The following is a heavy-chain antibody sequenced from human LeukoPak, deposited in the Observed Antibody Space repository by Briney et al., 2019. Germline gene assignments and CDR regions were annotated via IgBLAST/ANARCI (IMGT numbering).Heavy chain of an antibody. CDR3: ARDLRRGRYCSSTSCPDWFDP. V-gene: IGHV4-4*07. Sequence: SETLSLTCTVSGGSISSYYWSWIRQPAGKGLEWIGRIYTSGSTNYNPSLKSRVTISVDTSKNQFSLKLSSVTAADTAVYYCARDLRRGRYCSSTSCPDWFDPWGQGTLVTVSS. CDR1: GGSISSYY. J-gene: IGHJ5*02. D-gene: IGHD2-2*01. CDR2: IYTSGST.